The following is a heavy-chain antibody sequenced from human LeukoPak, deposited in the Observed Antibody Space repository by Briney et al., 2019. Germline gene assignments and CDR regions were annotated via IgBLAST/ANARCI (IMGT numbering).Heavy chain of an antibody. CDR2: ISSEGSST. Sequence: GGSLRLSCAASGFIFSSYWMHWVRQAPGKGLVWVSRISSEGSSTTYGGSVKGRFTISRDNAKNPLYLQMNSLRAEDTAVYYCARVRGDYYMDVWGKGTTVTVSS. CDR1: GFIFSSYW. J-gene: IGHJ6*03. D-gene: IGHD2-15*01. CDR3: ARVRGDYYMDV. V-gene: IGHV3-74*01.